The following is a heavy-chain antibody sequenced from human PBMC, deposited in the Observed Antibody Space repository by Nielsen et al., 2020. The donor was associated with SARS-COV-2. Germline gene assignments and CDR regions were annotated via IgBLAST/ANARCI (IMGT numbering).Heavy chain of an antibody. J-gene: IGHJ6*02. CDR1: GGTFSSYA. V-gene: IGHV1-69*04. D-gene: IGHD5-18*01. CDR2: IIPILGIA. Sequence: SVKVSCKASGGTFSSYAISWVRQAPGQGLEWMGRIIPILGIANYAQKFQGRVTITADKSASTAYMELSSLRSEDTAVYYCARESRDTIYYYYYGMDVWGQGTTVTVSS. CDR3: ARESRDTIYYYYYGMDV.